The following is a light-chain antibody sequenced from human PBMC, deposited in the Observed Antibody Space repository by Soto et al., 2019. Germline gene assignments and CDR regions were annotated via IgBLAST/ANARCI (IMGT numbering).Light chain of an antibody. J-gene: IGLJ2*01. CDR1: SSDVGAYNS. CDR2: DVT. CDR3: CSYAGSYTYVV. Sequence: QSALTQPRSVSGSPGQSVTISCTGTSSDVGAYNSVSWYQHHPGKSPKVMIYDVTKRPSGVPDRFSGSKSGNTASLTISGLQAEDEGDYFCCSYAGSYTYVVFGGGTKLTVL. V-gene: IGLV2-11*01.